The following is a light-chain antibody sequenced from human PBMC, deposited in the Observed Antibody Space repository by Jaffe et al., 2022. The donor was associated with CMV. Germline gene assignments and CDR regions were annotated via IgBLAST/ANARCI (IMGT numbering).Light chain of an antibody. CDR2: GAS. CDR3: QRYGTSPWT. CDR1: QSVTSNY. J-gene: IGKJ1*01. V-gene: IGKV3-20*01. Sequence: EIVLTQSPGTLSLSPGERATLSCRASQSVTSNYLAWYQQKPGQAPRLLIYGASTRATGIPDRFSGSGSGTDFTLTISRLEPEDFAVYYCQRYGTSPWTFGHGTKVEIK.